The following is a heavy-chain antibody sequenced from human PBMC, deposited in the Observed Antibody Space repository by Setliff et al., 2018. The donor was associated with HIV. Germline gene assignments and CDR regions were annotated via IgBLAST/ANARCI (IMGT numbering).Heavy chain of an antibody. Sequence: PSETLSLTCTVSGASMSSGDYYWSWIRQPPGKGLEWIGYIYYSGNSYYHPSLKSRVTLSFDTSKNQFSLKVNSVTAADTAVYYCAREVNIPVRGITDDAFDIWGKGTMVTVSS. J-gene: IGHJ3*02. CDR2: IYYSGNS. CDR1: GASMSSGDYY. CDR3: AREVNIPVRGITDDAFDI. D-gene: IGHD3-10*01. V-gene: IGHV4-30-4*08.